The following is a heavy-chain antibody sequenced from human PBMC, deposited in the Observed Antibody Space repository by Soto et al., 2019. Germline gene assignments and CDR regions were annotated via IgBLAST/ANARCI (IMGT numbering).Heavy chain of an antibody. Sequence: GGSLRLSCAASGFTFSSYAMSWVRQAPGKGLEWVSAISGSGGSTYYADSVKGRFTISRDNSKNTLYLQMNSLRAEDTAVYYCAKVQSSNYERTYYYYGMDVWGQGTTVTVSS. CDR1: GFTFSSYA. D-gene: IGHD4-4*01. V-gene: IGHV3-23*01. J-gene: IGHJ6*02. CDR2: ISGSGGST. CDR3: AKVQSSNYERTYYYYGMDV.